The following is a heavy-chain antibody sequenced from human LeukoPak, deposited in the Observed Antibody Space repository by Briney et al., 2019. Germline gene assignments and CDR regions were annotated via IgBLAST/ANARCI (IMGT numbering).Heavy chain of an antibody. CDR2: ISGGGVNT. CDR3: AKTLGYSGYFSP. D-gene: IGHD3-22*01. J-gene: IGHJ5*02. Sequence: GGSLRLSCAASGFTFYSHAMTWVRPAPGKGVEWVSAISGGGVNTYYADSVKGRLTISRDNSKNMLYLQMNSLRAEDTAVYYCAKTLGYSGYFSPWGQGTLVTVSS. V-gene: IGHV3-23*01. CDR1: GFTFYSHA.